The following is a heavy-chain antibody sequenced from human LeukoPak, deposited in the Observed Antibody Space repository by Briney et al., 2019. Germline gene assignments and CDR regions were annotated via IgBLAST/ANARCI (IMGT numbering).Heavy chain of an antibody. D-gene: IGHD3-22*01. J-gene: IGHJ4*02. Sequence: PSETLSLTCTVSGGSISSYYWSWLRQPPGKGLEWIGYIYYSGSTNYNPSLKSRVTISVDTSKNQFSLKLSSVTAADTAVYYCASHYYDSSGRDYWGQGTLVTVSS. CDR2: IYYSGST. CDR1: GGSISSYY. V-gene: IGHV4-59*01. CDR3: ASHYYDSSGRDY.